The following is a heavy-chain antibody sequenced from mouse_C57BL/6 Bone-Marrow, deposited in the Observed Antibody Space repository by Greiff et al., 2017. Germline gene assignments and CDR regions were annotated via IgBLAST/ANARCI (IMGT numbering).Heavy chain of an antibody. D-gene: IGHD1-1*01. J-gene: IGHJ2*01. Sequence: QVQLKQPGAELVKPGASVKLSCKASGYTFTRYWMQWVKQRPGQGLEWIGEIDPSDSYTNYTQKFKGKATLTVDTSSITAYMQRRSLTSEDSAVYDCAREGITTVVGNFDYWGQGTTLTVSS. CDR3: AREGITTVVGNFDY. CDR1: GYTFTRYW. CDR2: IDPSDSYT. V-gene: IGHV1-50*01.